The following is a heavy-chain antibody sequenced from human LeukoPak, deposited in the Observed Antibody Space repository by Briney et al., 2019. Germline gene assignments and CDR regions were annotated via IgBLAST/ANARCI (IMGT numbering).Heavy chain of an antibody. D-gene: IGHD6-6*01. CDR1: GYTLTELS. Sequence: ASVKVSCKVSGYTLTELSMHWVRQAPGKGLEWMGGFDPEDGETIYAQKFQGRVTMTEDTSTDTAYMELSSLRSEDTAVYYCATDILLAARQDYWGQGTLVTVSS. V-gene: IGHV1-24*01. CDR3: ATDILLAARQDY. J-gene: IGHJ4*02. CDR2: FDPEDGET.